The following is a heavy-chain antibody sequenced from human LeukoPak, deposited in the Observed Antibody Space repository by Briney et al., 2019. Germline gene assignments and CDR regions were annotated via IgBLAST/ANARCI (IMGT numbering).Heavy chain of an antibody. CDR1: GFTFSNAW. CDR3: TTDVTIFGVVTDY. Sequence: GGSLRLSCAASGFTFSNAWMSWVRQAPGKGLEWVGRIKSKTDGGTTDYAAPVKGRFTISRDDSKNTLYLQMNSLKTEDTAVYYCTTDVTIFGVVTDYWGQGTLVTVSS. V-gene: IGHV3-15*01. CDR2: IKSKTDGGTT. D-gene: IGHD3-3*01. J-gene: IGHJ4*02.